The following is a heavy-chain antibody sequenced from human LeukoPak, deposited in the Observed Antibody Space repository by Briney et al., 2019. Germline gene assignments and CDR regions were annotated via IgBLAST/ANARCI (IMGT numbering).Heavy chain of an antibody. V-gene: IGHV4-4*02. D-gene: IGHD6-13*01. J-gene: IGHJ4*02. CDR3: AKKAAASAADY. CDR2: IYHSGST. CDR1: GGSISRGNW. Sequence: SETLSLTCAVSGGSISRGNWWSWVRQPPGKGPEWIGEIYHSGSTNYNPSLKSRVTTSVDTSKNQFSLKLSPVTAADTAVYYCAKKAAASAADYWGQGTLVTVSS.